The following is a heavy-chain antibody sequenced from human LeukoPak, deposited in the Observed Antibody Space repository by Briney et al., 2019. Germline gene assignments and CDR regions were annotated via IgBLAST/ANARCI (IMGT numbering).Heavy chain of an antibody. CDR2: INPNSGGT. V-gene: IGHV1-2*02. Sequence: ASVKVSCKASGYTFTGYYMHWVRQAPGQGLERMGWINPNSGGTNYAQKFQGRVTMTRDTSISTAYMELSRLRSDDTAVYYCARDIGPTFDYYYGMDVWGQGTTVTVSS. CDR1: GYTFTGYY. CDR3: ARDIGPTFDYYYGMDV. D-gene: IGHD3-16*02. J-gene: IGHJ6*02.